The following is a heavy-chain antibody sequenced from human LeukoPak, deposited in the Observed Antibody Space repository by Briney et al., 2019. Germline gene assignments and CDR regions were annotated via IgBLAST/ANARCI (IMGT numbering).Heavy chain of an antibody. CDR1: GYTFTSYG. V-gene: IGHV1-18*01. D-gene: IGHD3-3*01. J-gene: IGHJ6*03. Sequence: ASVKVSCKASGYTFTSYGISWVRQAPGQGLEWMGWISAYNGNTNYAQKLQGRVTMTTDTSTSTAYMELRSLRSDDTAVDYCARGGTDYDFWSGYYSYYYYMDVWGKGTTVTVSS. CDR3: ARGGTDYDFWSGYYSYYYYMDV. CDR2: ISAYNGNT.